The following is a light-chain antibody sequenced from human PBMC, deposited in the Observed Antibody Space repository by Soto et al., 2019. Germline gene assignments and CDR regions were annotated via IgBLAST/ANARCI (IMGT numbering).Light chain of an antibody. CDR2: DVN. CDR1: SSDVGGYNY. J-gene: IGLJ3*02. CDR3: CSYAGSYTLV. Sequence: QSALTQPRSVSGSPGQSVTLSCTGTSSDVGGYNYVSWYQQHPGKAPKLVIDDVNKRPSGVPDRFSGSRSGNTASLTISGLQAADEADYYCCSYAGSYTLVFGGGTKLTVL. V-gene: IGLV2-11*01.